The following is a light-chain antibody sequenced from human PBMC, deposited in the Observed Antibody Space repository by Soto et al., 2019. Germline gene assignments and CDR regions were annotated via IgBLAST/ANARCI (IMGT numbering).Light chain of an antibody. CDR3: QQYNNWPRT. CDR2: GAS. Sequence: EIVMTQSPATLPVSPGERATLSSRASQSVSSNLAWYQQKPGQAPRLLIYGASTRATGIPARFSGSGSGTEFTLTISSLQSEDFAVYYCQQYNNWPRTFGQGTKV. J-gene: IGKJ1*01. V-gene: IGKV3-15*01. CDR1: QSVSSN.